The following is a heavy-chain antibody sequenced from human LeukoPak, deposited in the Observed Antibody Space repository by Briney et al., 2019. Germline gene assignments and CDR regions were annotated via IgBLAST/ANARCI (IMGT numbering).Heavy chain of an antibody. CDR1: GGSFSGYY. CDR3: ASSAGDIYAWFDP. D-gene: IGHD5/OR15-5a*01. Sequence: SETLSLTCAVYGGSFSGYYWSWIRQPPGKGLEWIGSIYYGGNTKYNPPLKSRVTISEDTSKNQFSLKLSSVTAADTAVYYCASSAGDIYAWFDPWGQGTLVTVSS. CDR2: IYYGGNT. V-gene: IGHV4-59*08. J-gene: IGHJ5*02.